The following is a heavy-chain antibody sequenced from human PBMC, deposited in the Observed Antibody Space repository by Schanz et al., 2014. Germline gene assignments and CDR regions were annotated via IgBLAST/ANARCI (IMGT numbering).Heavy chain of an antibody. J-gene: IGHJ6*02. Sequence: EVQLVESGGGLVQPGGSLRLSCGGSGFTFSKYWMSWVRQAPGKGLEWVSTISASGGSTYYADSVKGRFTISRDNSENSLYLQMNSLSADDTAVFYCAKGMGYCSGGACYDYYYYGLDVWGQGTTVNVSS. CDR1: GFTFSKYW. D-gene: IGHD2-15*01. CDR2: ISASGGST. CDR3: AKGMGYCSGGACYDYYYYGLDV. V-gene: IGHV3-23*04.